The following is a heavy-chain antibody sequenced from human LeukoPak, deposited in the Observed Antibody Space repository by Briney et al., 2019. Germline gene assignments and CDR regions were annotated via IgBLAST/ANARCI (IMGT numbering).Heavy chain of an antibody. Sequence: GRSLRLSCSASGFTFSTYAMHWVRQTPGKGLEWVAVLSYDGNNNFYADSVKGRFTISRDNSKNTLYLQMNSLRAEDTAVYYCARERTATLGFDPWGQGTLVTVSS. J-gene: IGHJ5*02. CDR1: GFTFSTYA. CDR2: LSYDGNNN. V-gene: IGHV3-30-3*01. D-gene: IGHD4-11*01. CDR3: ARERTATLGFDP.